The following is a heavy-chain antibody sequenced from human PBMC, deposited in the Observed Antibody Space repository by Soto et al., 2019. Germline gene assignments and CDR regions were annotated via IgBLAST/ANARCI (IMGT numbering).Heavy chain of an antibody. D-gene: IGHD3-10*01. Sequence: EVQLVESGGGLVQPRGSLRLSCAASEFTFSTYAMNWVRQAPGKGLEWVSYISSSSQNIRYADSVKGRFTISRDNAKNSLYLQMNSLRAEDTAVYYCARDQSRGQVFYYYMDVWGKGTTVTVSS. CDR1: EFTFSTYA. CDR3: ARDQSRGQVFYYYMDV. V-gene: IGHV3-48*01. J-gene: IGHJ6*03. CDR2: ISSSSQNI.